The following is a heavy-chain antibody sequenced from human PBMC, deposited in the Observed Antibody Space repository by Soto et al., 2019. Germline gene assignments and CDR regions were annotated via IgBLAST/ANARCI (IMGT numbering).Heavy chain of an antibody. CDR1: GLTFSSYW. Sequence: EVQLVESGGGLVQPGGSLRLSCAASGLTFSSYWMHWVRQAPGKGLVWVSRINTDGSSTTYADSVKGRFTISRDNTKHTRYLQMNSLRVEDTAVYYGARASGSTIHFDYWGQGTLVTVSS. V-gene: IGHV3-74*01. J-gene: IGHJ4*02. CDR3: ARASGSTIHFDY. CDR2: INTDGSST. D-gene: IGHD1-26*01.